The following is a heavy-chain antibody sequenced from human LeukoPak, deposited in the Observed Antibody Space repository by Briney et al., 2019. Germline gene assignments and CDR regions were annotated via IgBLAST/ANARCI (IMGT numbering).Heavy chain of an antibody. D-gene: IGHD6-19*01. CDR3: AKDRGELQWLDDY. V-gene: IGHV3-30*02. CDR2: IRYDGSHQ. CDR1: GFTFIDYG. J-gene: IGHJ4*02. Sequence: GGSLRLSCAASGFTFIDYGMHWVRQAPGKGLEWVSFIRYDGSHQYYADSVKGRFTISRDTSRNTLYLQMNSLRPEDTAVYYCAKDRGELQWLDDYWGQGIQVTVSS.